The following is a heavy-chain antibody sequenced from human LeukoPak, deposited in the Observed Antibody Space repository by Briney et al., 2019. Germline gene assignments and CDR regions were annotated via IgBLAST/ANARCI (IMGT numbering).Heavy chain of an antibody. CDR1: GFTFNSYA. J-gene: IGHJ4*02. V-gene: IGHV3-30*04. CDR3: AKDLKYDIETVDY. D-gene: IGHD2-15*01. CDR2: ISYDGSNK. Sequence: GGSLRLSCAASGFTFNSYAMHWVRQAPGKGLEWVAVISYDGSNKYYADSVKGRFTISRDNAKNTLYLQMNSLRAEDTAVYYCAKDLKYDIETVDYWGQGPLVTVSS.